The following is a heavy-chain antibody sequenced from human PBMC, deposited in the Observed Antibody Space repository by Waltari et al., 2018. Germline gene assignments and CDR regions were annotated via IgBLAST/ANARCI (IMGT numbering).Heavy chain of an antibody. CDR2: IYSSGST. J-gene: IGHJ6*02. Sequence: QVQLQETGPGLVKPSETLSLTCTVPGGSINGFYWSWIRQSAGKGLEWIGRIYSSGSTNNNSSLKRRFTISVDKSKNQFSLKLMSVTAADTAVYYCARDLREGQMSNYYYYYVIDVWGRGTTVTVSS. V-gene: IGHV4-4*07. CDR1: GGSINGFY. CDR3: ARDLREGQMSNYYYYYVIDV.